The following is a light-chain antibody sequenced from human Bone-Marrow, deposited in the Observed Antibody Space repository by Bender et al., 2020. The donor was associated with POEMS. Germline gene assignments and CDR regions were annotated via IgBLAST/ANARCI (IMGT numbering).Light chain of an antibody. Sequence: QPALTQPASVSGSPGQSITISCIGSSNDIGSFGFVSWYQQHPGKAPKVIIYEGSERPSGVPDRFSGSKSGTSASLGISGLRSEDEADYYCATWDDSLSGKVFGGGTKLTVL. J-gene: IGLJ3*02. CDR3: ATWDDSLSGKV. V-gene: IGLV2-14*02. CDR1: SNDIGSFGF. CDR2: EGS.